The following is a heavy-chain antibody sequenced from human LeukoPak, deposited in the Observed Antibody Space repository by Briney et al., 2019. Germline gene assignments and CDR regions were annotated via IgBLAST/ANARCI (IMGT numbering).Heavy chain of an antibody. CDR1: GFTFSSYS. D-gene: IGHD2-21*02. V-gene: IGHV3-21*01. J-gene: IGHJ4*02. CDR2: ISSSSSYI. CDR3: ARDRGGDLGTIDY. Sequence: PGGSLRLSCAASGFTFSSYSMNWVRQAPGKGLEWVSSISSSSSYIYYADSVKGRFTISRDNAKNSLYLQMNSLRAEDTAVYYCARDRGGDLGTIDYWGQGTLVTVSS.